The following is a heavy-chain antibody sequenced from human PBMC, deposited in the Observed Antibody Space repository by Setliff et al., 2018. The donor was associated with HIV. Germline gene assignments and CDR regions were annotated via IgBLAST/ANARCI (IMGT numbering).Heavy chain of an antibody. CDR3: ARGKIVVVPAAMRPFDY. CDR1: GFTFSSYW. V-gene: IGHV3-74*01. J-gene: IGHJ4*02. D-gene: IGHD2-2*01. Sequence: GGSLRLSCAASGFTFSSYWMHWVRQAPGKGLVWVSRINSDGSSTSYADSVKGRFTISRDNAKNTLYLQMNSLRAEDTAVYYCARGKIVVVPAAMRPFDYWGQGTQVTVSS. CDR2: INSDGSST.